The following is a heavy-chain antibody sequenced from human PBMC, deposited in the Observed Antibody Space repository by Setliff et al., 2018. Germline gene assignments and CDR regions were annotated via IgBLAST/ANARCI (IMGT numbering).Heavy chain of an antibody. J-gene: IGHJ3*02. CDR3: AKLARAYYDTSGYYTDAVDI. D-gene: IGHD3-22*01. CDR2: IYSNGGT. V-gene: IGHV3-66*01. Sequence: GGSLRLSCAASGFTFSSYWMSWVRQAPGKGLEWVSVIYSNGGTYYADSVKGRFTISIDASKNTLYLQMNSLRAEDTAVFYCAKLARAYYDTSGYYTDAVDIWGRGTKVTVSS. CDR1: GFTFSSYW.